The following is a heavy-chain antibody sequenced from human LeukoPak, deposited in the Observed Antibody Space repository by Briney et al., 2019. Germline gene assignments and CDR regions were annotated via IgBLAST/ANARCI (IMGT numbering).Heavy chain of an antibody. CDR1: GYTLTELS. J-gene: IGHJ4*02. CDR3: ATDRSGGGEFDY. Sequence: ASVKVSCKVSGYTLTELSMHWVRQAPGKGLEWMGGFDPEDGETIYAQKFQGRVTMTEDTSTVTAYMELSSLRSEDTAVYYCATDRSGGGEFDYWGQGTLVTVSS. V-gene: IGHV1-24*01. D-gene: IGHD6-19*01. CDR2: FDPEDGET.